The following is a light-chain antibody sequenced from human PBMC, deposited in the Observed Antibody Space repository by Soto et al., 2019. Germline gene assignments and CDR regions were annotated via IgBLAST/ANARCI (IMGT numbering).Light chain of an antibody. CDR1: SSDIGTFNY. V-gene: IGLV2-11*01. CDR3: QSYDSTLSAHYV. J-gene: IGLJ1*01. CDR2: DVF. Sequence: QSALTQPPSVSGSPGHSVTISCIGTSSDIGTFNYVSWHQQRPGKAPRLIIYDVFQRPSGVPDRFSGSKSGTSASLAITGLQAEDEGDYYCQSYDSTLSAHYVFGTGTKVTVL.